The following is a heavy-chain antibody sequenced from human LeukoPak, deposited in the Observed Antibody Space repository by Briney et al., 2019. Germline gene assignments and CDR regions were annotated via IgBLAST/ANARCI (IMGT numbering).Heavy chain of an antibody. V-gene: IGHV3-48*04. J-gene: IGHJ4*02. CDR2: ITSSSSPI. D-gene: IGHD3-16*01. CDR3: ARRVWGNSYYFDY. CDR1: GFTFSSYG. Sequence: GGSLRLSCSASGFTFSSYGMHWVRQAPGKGLEWVSYITSSSSPIYYADSVKGRFTISRDNAKNSLYLQMSSLRAEDTAMYYCARRVWGNSYYFDYWGQGTLVTVSS.